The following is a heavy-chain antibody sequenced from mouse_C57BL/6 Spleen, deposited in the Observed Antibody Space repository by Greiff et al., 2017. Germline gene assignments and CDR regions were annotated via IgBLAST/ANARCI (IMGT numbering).Heavy chain of an antibody. V-gene: IGHV1-50*01. J-gene: IGHJ3*01. CDR3: ARRPTTGSSYGSWFAY. CDR2: IDPSDSYT. Sequence: QVQLQQPGAELVKPGASVKLSCKASGYTFTSYWMQWVTQRPGQGLEWIGEIDPSDSYTNYTQKFKGKATLTVDTSSSTAYMQLSSLTSEDSAVYYCARRPTTGSSYGSWFAYWGQGTLVTVSA. CDR1: GYTFTSYW. D-gene: IGHD1-1*01.